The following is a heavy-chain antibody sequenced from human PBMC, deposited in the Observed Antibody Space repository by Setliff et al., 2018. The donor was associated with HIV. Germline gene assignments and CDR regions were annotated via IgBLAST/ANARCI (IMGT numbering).Heavy chain of an antibody. CDR1: GGSFSGYY. J-gene: IGHJ6*02. V-gene: IGHV4-34*01. Sequence: SETLSLTCAVYGGSFSGYYWSWIRQPPGKGLEWIGEINHSGSTNYNPSLKSRVTISVDTSKNQFSLKLSSVTAADTAMYYCARGAIAVAGISYYYYGMDVWGQGTTVTVSS. CDR2: INHSGST. D-gene: IGHD6-19*01. CDR3: ARGAIAVAGISYYYYGMDV.